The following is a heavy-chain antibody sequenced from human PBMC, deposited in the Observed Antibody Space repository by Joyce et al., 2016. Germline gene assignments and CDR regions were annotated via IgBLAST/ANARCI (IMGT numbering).Heavy chain of an antibody. CDR1: GFIFSSYT. CDR3: ASFNSGWSIDF. V-gene: IGHV3-21*01. Sequence: EVQLVESGGGLVKPGGSLRLSCAGSGFIFSSYTVNWVRQAPGKGLEWVSSISLTSAYIYNAHSVRGRFTISRDNAKNSLYLQMSSLRAEDTAVYYCASFNSGWSIDFWGQGTLVTVSS. CDR2: ISLTSAYI. J-gene: IGHJ4*02. D-gene: IGHD6-19*01.